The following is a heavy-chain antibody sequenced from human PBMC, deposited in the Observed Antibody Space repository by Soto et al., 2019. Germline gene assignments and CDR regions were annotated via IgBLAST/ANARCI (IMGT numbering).Heavy chain of an antibody. D-gene: IGHD3-10*01. V-gene: IGHV2-5*02. J-gene: IGHJ4*02. CDR1: GFSLDSTAVG. CDR3: AHLILVGTFVRGVTFHY. Sequence: QITLNESGPTLVKPMETLTLTCNFSGFSLDSTAVGVGWLRQPPGKALECLALIYWDGDKRYNPSLTNRVIITKDTSKNPVVLTMTDMAPADTGTYFCAHLILVGTFVRGVTFHYWGQGVLVTVSS. CDR2: IYWDGDK.